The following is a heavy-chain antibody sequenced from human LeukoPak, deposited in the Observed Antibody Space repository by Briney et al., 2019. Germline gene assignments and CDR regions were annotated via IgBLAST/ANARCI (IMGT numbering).Heavy chain of an antibody. CDR3: ARDSGEDAFDI. J-gene: IGHJ3*02. CDR2: ISSSSSYI. CDR1: GFTFSTFT. Sequence: GGSLRLSCVVSGFTFSTFTMNWVRQAPGKGLEWVSCISSSSSYIYYADSVKGRFTISRDNAKNSLYLQMNSLRAEDTAVYYCARDSGEDAFDIWGQGTMVTVSS. V-gene: IGHV3-21*01. D-gene: IGHD7-27*01.